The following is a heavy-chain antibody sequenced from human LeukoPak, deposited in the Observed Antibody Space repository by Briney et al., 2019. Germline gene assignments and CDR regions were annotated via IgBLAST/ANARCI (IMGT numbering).Heavy chain of an antibody. CDR3: AETYGDYYFDY. D-gene: IGHD4-17*01. V-gene: IGHV1-69*05. J-gene: IGHJ4*02. CDR1: GGTFSSYA. Sequence: GGSLRLSCAASGGTFSSYAISWVRQAPGQGLEWMGGIIPIFGTANYAQKFQGRVTITTDESTSTAYMELSSLRSEDTAVYYCAETYGDYYFDYWGQGTLVTVSS. CDR2: IIPIFGTA.